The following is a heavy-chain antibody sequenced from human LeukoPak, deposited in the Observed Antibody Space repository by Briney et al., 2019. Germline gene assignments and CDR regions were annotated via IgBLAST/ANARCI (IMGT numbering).Heavy chain of an antibody. D-gene: IGHD1-26*01. J-gene: IGHJ4*02. CDR1: GGSISSYY. Sequence: SETLSLTCTVSGGSISSYYWTWIRQPTGKGLAWIGRIYPSGSTNYNPSLKSRVTMSVDTSKNQFSLKLNSVTAADTAAYYCARENSGSYRQFDYWGQGTLVTVSS. V-gene: IGHV4-4*07. CDR2: IYPSGST. CDR3: ARENSGSYRQFDY.